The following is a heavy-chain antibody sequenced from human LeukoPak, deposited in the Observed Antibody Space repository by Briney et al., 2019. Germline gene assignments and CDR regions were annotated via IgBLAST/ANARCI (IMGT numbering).Heavy chain of an antibody. D-gene: IGHD3-16*02. CDR3: ARDPGYDYVWGSYRDY. CDR1: GFTFSSYS. J-gene: IGHJ4*02. V-gene: IGHV3-21*01. CDR2: ISSSSSYI. Sequence: GGSLRLSCAASGFTFSSYSMNWVRQAPGKGLEWVSSISSSSSYIYYADSVKGRFTVSRDNAKNSLYLQMNSLRAEDTAVYYCARDPGYDYVWGSYRDYWGQGTLVTVSS.